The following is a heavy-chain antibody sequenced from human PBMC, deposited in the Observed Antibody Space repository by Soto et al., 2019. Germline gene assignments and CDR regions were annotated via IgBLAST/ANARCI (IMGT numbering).Heavy chain of an antibody. J-gene: IGHJ4*02. CDR1: GFTFSSYG. CDR2: IKSKTDGGTT. Sequence: VQLVESGGGVVQPGRSLRLSCAASGFTFSSYGMHWVRQAPGKGLEWVGRIKSKTDGGTTDYAAPVKGRFTISRDDSKNTLYLQMNSLKTEDTAVYYCTTEGYYYDSSGPYYFDYWGQGTLVTVSS. D-gene: IGHD3-22*01. V-gene: IGHV3-15*01. CDR3: TTEGYYYDSSGPYYFDY.